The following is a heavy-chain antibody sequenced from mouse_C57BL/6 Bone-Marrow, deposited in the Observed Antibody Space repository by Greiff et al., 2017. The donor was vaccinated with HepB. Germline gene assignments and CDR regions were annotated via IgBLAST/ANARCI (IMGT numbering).Heavy chain of an antibody. J-gene: IGHJ2*01. Sequence: VQGVESGPELVKPGASVKISCKASGYAFSSSWMNWVKQRPGKGLEWIGRIYPGDGDTNYNGKFKGKATLTADKSSSTAYMQLSSLTSEDSAVYFCARGFYGSSYLDYWGQGTTLTVSS. CDR2: IYPGDGDT. CDR1: GYAFSSSW. V-gene: IGHV1-82*01. D-gene: IGHD1-1*01. CDR3: ARGFYGSSYLDY.